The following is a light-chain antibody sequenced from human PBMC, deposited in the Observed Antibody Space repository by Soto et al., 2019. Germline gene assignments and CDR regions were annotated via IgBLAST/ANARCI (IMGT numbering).Light chain of an antibody. V-gene: IGKV3-11*01. J-gene: IGKJ4*01. CDR1: QSVSSY. CDR2: DAS. CDR3: QQRSSWLT. Sequence: ETVLTQSPATLSLSPGERATLSCRANQSVSSYLAWYQQKPGQAPRLLIYDASNRATGVPARFSGSGSGTDFTLTISSLEPEDFAVYFCQQRSSWLTFGGGTRVEIK.